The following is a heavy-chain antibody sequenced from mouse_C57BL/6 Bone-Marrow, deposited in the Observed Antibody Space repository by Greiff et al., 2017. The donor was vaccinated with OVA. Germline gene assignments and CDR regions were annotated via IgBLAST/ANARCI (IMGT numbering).Heavy chain of an antibody. CDR3: ARGWLLNAFDY. CDR1: GYTFTSYW. CDR2: IDPSDSYT. Sequence: QVQLQQPGAELVMPGASVKLSCKASGYTFTSYWMHWVKQRPGQGLEWIGEIDPSDSYTNYNQKFKGKSTLTVDKSSSTAYMQLSSLTSEDSAVYYCARGWLLNAFDYWGQGTTLTVSS. V-gene: IGHV1-69*01. J-gene: IGHJ2*01. D-gene: IGHD2-3*01.